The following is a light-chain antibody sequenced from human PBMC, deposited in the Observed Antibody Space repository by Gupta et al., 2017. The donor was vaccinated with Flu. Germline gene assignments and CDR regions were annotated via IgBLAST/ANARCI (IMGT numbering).Light chain of an antibody. Sequence: VLPPSPATLSLSPGERATLSCRASQSVGSYLAWYQQKPGQAPRFLIFASSNRATVIPARFRFSGSGTDFTLTISSLEPEDFAVYYCQQRSNWPPPLTFGGGTKVEV. V-gene: IGKV3-11*01. CDR3: QQRSNWPPPLT. J-gene: IGKJ4*01. CDR1: QSVGSY. CDR2: ASS.